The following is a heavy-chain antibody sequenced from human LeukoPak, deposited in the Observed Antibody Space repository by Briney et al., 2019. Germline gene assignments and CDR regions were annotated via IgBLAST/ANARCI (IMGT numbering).Heavy chain of an antibody. J-gene: IGHJ4*02. V-gene: IGHV4-34*01. CDR2: INHSGST. CDR1: GGSFSGYY. CDR3: ARGKIAAAGTGPENFDY. D-gene: IGHD6-13*01. Sequence: SETLPLTCAVYGGSFSGYYWSWIRQPPGKGLEWIGEINHSGSTNYNPSLKSRVTISVDTSKNQFSLKLSSVTAADTAVYYCARGKIAAAGTGPENFDYWGQGTLVTVSS.